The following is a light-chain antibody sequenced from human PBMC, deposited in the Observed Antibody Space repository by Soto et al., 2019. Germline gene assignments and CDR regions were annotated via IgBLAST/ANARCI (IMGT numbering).Light chain of an antibody. CDR2: GNS. V-gene: IGLV1-40*01. J-gene: IGLJ2*01. CDR1: SSNIGAGYD. Sequence: QSVLTQPPSVSGAPGQRVTISCTGSSSNIGAGYDVHWYQQLPGTAPKLLIYGNSNRPSGVPDRFSGSKSGTSASLAITGLQAEYEADYYCQSYDSSLSVVFGGWTKVTVL. CDR3: QSYDSSLSVV.